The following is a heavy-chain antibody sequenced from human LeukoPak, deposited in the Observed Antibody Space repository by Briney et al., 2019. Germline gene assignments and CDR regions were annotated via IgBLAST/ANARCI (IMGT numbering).Heavy chain of an antibody. CDR3: AKDRGSRSALLTGRPRTSMDFEY. D-gene: IGHD3-9*01. CDR2: IRYDGSNE. J-gene: IGHJ4*02. V-gene: IGHV3-30*02. CDR1: GFTFSTYG. Sequence: PGGSLRLSCAASGFTFSTYGMHWVRQAPGKGLEWVAIIRYDGSNEYYADSVKGRFTISRDNSENTLYLQMNSLTPEDTAVYYCAKDRGSRSALLTGRPRTSMDFEYWGQGTLVTVSS.